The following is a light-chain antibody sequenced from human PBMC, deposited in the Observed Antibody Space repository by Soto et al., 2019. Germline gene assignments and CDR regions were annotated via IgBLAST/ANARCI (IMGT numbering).Light chain of an antibody. V-gene: IGLV2-14*01. CDR1: SSDVAGYNY. CDR3: SSYTSSSTRV. CDR2: EVR. J-gene: IGLJ1*01. Sequence: QSALPQPASVDGPPGQSITIPCTGTSSDVAGYNYVSSYPQQPGKAPTLMIYEVRNSPSGGSNRFSGAKSVKTASLTISGLQAEDEADYNGSSYTSSSTRVFGTGTKVTVL.